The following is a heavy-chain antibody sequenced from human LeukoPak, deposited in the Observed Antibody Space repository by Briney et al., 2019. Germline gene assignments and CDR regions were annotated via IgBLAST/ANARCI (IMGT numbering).Heavy chain of an antibody. D-gene: IGHD2-2*01. V-gene: IGHV3-21*01. CDR3: ARDRYCSSTSCYEDY. J-gene: IGHJ4*02. CDR2: ISSSSSYI. Sequence: GGSLRLSCAASGFTFSSYSMNWVRQAPGKGLEWVSSISSSSSYIYYADSVKGRFTISRDNAKNSLYLQMNSLRADDTAVYYCARDRYCSSTSCYEDYWGQGTLVTVSS. CDR1: GFTFSSYS.